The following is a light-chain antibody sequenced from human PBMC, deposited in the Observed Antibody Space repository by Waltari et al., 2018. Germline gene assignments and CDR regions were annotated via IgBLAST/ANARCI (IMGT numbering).Light chain of an antibody. J-gene: IGLJ3*02. CDR3: LLHFHAAWV. CDR2: STT. V-gene: IGLV7-43*01. Sequence: QTVRTQEPSMPVSPGGTVTLTCASSTEAVTSSHHPNWFQQKPGQAPRTLIYSTTNKHSWDPARFSGSLLAGKAALTLPGVQPEDEADYYCLLHFHAAWVFGGGTKLTVL. CDR1: TEAVTSSHH.